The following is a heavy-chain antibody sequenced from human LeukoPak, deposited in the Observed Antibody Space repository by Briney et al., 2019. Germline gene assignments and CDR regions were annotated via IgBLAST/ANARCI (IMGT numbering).Heavy chain of an antibody. Sequence: GGSLRLSCAASGFIFSTYDMHWVRQAPGKGLEWVAVISYDGSDRYYTDSVKGRFTISRDNSKNTLYLQMNSLRAEDTAVYYCAKTLWGHTYYYDSSGYYPPDYWGQGTLVTVSS. D-gene: IGHD3-22*01. CDR1: GFIFSTYD. J-gene: IGHJ4*02. CDR3: AKTLWGHTYYYDSSGYYPPDY. V-gene: IGHV3-30*18. CDR2: ISYDGSDR.